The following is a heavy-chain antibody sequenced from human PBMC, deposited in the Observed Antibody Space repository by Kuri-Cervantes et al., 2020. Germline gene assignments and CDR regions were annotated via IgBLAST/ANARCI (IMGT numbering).Heavy chain of an antibody. D-gene: IGHD3-3*01. CDR2: IGTAGDT. CDR1: GFTFSSYE. V-gene: IGHV3-13*01. CDR3: ARVKDYDFWSGYRGDWYFDL. J-gene: IGHJ2*01. Sequence: GGSLRLSCAASGFTFSSYEMNWVRQATGKGLEWVSAIGTAGDTYYPGSVKGRFTISRENAKNSLNLQMNSLRAGDTAVYYCARVKDYDFWSGYRGDWYFDLWGRGTLVTVSS.